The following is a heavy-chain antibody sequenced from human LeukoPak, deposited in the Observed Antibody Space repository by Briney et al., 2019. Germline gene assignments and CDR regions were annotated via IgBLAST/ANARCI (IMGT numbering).Heavy chain of an antibody. CDR1: GGSISSSTYY. CDR3: ARGAAAGLEAYFDY. Sequence: SETLSLTCTVSGGSISSSTYYWSWIRQPPGKGLEWIGYIYYSGSTNYNPSLKSRVTISVDTSKNQFSLKLSSVTAADTAVYYCARGAAAGLEAYFDYWGQGTLVTVSS. V-gene: IGHV4-61*01. J-gene: IGHJ4*02. CDR2: IYYSGST. D-gene: IGHD6-13*01.